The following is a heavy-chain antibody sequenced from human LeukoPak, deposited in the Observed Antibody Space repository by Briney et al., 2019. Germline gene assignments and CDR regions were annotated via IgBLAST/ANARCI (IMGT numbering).Heavy chain of an antibody. CDR2: INYSGST. Sequence: SETLSLTCTVSGGSISSSSSYYWGWIRQPPGKGLEWIESINYSGSTFYNPSLKSRVAISVDTSKNHFSLSLSSVTAADTAVYYCARHPGMDYWGQGTLVTVSS. CDR1: GGSISSSSSYY. CDR3: ARHPGMDY. J-gene: IGHJ4*02. V-gene: IGHV4-39*01.